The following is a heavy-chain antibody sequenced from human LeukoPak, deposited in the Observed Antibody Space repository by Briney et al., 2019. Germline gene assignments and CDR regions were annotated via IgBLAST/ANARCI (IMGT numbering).Heavy chain of an antibody. CDR1: GGSISSYY. J-gene: IGHJ4*02. Sequence: SETLSLTCTVSGGSISSYYWSWIRQPPGKGLEWIGYIYYSGSTNYNPSLKSRVTISVDTSRNQFSLKLSSVTAADTAVYYCARHGNGPSISDYWGQGTLVTVSS. V-gene: IGHV4-59*08. D-gene: IGHD1-1*01. CDR3: ARHGNGPSISDY. CDR2: IYYSGST.